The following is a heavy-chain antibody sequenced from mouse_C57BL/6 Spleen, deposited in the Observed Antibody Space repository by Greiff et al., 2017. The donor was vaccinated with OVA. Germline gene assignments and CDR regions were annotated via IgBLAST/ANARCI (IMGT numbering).Heavy chain of an antibody. CDR1: GYTFTSYW. D-gene: IGHD2-1*01. J-gene: IGHJ2*01. CDR3: TTTMVKKVYCDY. CDR2: IYPGNSDT. Sequence: SGTVLARPGASVKMSCKTSGYTFTSYWMNWVKQRPGQGLEWIGAIYPGNSDTNYNQKFKGKAKLTAVTSASTAYMELSSLTNEDSAVYYCTTTMVKKVYCDYWGQGTTLTVSS. V-gene: IGHV1-5*01.